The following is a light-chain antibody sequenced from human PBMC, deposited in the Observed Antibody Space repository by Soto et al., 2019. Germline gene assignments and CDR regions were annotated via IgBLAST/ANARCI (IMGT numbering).Light chain of an antibody. Sequence: EIVLTQSPGTLSLSPGERATLSCRASQSVSSSYLAWYQQKPGQAPRLLIYAASSRATGIPDRFSGSGSGTDFTLTISKLEPEDFAVYHCHQCLSSRTFGQGTKVDIK. V-gene: IGKV3-20*01. CDR1: QSVSSSY. CDR3: HQCLSSRT. J-gene: IGKJ1*01. CDR2: AAS.